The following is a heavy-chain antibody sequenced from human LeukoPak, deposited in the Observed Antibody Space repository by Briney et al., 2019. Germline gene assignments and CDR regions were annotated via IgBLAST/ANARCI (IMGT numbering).Heavy chain of an antibody. V-gene: IGHV4-34*01. D-gene: IGHD3-10*01. CDR1: GGSFSGYY. CDR3: ARGVTMVRGAPTYYYYGMDV. Sequence: SETLSLTCAVYGGSFSGYYWSWIRQPPGKGLEWIGEINHSGGTNYNPSLKSRVTISVDTSKNQFSLKLSSVTAADTAVYYCARGVTMVRGAPTYYYYGMDVWGQGTTVTVSS. J-gene: IGHJ6*02. CDR2: INHSGGT.